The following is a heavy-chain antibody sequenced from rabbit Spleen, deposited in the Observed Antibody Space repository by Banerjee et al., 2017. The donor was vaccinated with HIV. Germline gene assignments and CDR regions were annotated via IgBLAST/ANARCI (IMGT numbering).Heavy chain of an antibody. V-gene: IGHV1S40*01. CDR1: GFSFSSSDY. D-gene: IGHD1-1*01. Sequence: QSLEESGGDLVKPGASLTLTCTASGFSFSSSDYMCWVRQPPGKGLEWIACIYAGSSGYTYYASWAKGRFTISKTSSTTVTLQMTSLTAADTATYFCARDSSSSFSSYGMDLWGPGTLVTVS. CDR3: ARDSSSSFSSYGMDL. J-gene: IGHJ6*01. CDR2: IYAGSSGYT.